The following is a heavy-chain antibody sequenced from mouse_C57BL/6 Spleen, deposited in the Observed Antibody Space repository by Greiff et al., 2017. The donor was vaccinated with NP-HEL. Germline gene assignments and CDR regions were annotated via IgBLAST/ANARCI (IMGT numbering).Heavy chain of an antibody. CDR1: GFTFTDYY. D-gene: IGHD1-1*01. Sequence: EVHLVESGGGLVQPGGSLSLSCAASGFTFTDYYMSWVRQPPGKALEWLGFIRNKANGNTTEYSASVKGRFTISRDNSQSILYLQMNALRAEDSATYYCARLYYGSSYAWFAYWGQGTLVTVSA. CDR3: ARLYYGSSYAWFAY. CDR2: IRNKANGNTT. V-gene: IGHV7-3*01. J-gene: IGHJ3*01.